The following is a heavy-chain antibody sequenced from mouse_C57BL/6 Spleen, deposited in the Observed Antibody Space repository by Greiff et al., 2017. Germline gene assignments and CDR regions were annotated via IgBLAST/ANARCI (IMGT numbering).Heavy chain of an antibody. V-gene: IGHV5-9-1*02. D-gene: IGHD1-1*01. CDR1: GFTFSSYA. CDR3: TRDYYGSSYAMDY. J-gene: IGHJ4*01. Sequence: EVKLMESGEGLVKPGGSLKLSCAASGFTFSSYAMSWVRQTPEKRLEWVAYISSGGDYIYYADTVKGRFTISRDNARNTLYLQISSLKAEDTAMYYCTRDYYGSSYAMDYWGQGTSVTVSS. CDR2: ISSGGDYI.